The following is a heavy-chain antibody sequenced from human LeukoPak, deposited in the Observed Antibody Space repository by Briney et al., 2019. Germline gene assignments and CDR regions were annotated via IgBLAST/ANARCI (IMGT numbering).Heavy chain of an antibody. J-gene: IGHJ4*02. CDR2: INHSGST. D-gene: IGHD2-15*01. CDR1: GGSFSGYS. V-gene: IGHV4-34*01. Sequence: SQTLSLTCAVYGGSFSGYSWSWIRQPPGKGLEWIGEINHSGSTTYNTYVKSRVTISVDASKNLSSLKLSSVTAADTAVYYCARGIREVVVVVGATKPDGYFDYWGQGTLVTVSS. CDR3: ARGIREVVVVVGATKPDGYFDY.